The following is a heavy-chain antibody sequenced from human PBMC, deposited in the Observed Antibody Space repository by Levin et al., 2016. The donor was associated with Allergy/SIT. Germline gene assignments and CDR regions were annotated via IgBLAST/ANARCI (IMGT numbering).Heavy chain of an antibody. Sequence: GGSLRLSCAASGFTVSSNYMSWVRQAPGKGLEWVSVIYSGGSTYYADSVKGRFTISRDNSKNTLYLQMNSLRAEDTAVYYCARVPYYDFWSGQPQGGMDVWGQGTTVTVSS. CDR1: GFTVSSNY. CDR3: ARVPYYDFWSGQPQGGMDV. CDR2: IYSGGST. V-gene: IGHV3-53*01. D-gene: IGHD3-3*01. J-gene: IGHJ6*02.